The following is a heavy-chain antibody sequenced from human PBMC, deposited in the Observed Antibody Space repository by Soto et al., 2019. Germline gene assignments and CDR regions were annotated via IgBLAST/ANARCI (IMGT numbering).Heavy chain of an antibody. D-gene: IGHD3-3*01. CDR3: ARVFGNFWSGYHVDY. J-gene: IGHJ4*02. CDR1: GDSYSISTYS. Sequence: SETLSLTCNMSGDSYSISTYSWSWIRQPPGKALQWIGFIYQSGVTSYNPSLASRVSISLDRSNNQCSLKLKSVTAADTAVYYCARVFGNFWSGYHVDYWGQGTPVTVSS. V-gene: IGHV4-30-2*01. CDR2: IYQSGVT.